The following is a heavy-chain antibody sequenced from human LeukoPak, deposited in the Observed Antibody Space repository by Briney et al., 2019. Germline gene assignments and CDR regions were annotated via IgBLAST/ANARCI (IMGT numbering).Heavy chain of an antibody. J-gene: IGHJ3*02. CDR3: VTATFIVVAILGFDI. CDR1: GYTLTELS. V-gene: IGHV1-24*01. D-gene: IGHD3-22*01. CDR2: FDSEDGEA. Sequence: ASVKVSCKVSGYTLTELSILWVRQAPGKGLEWMGGFDSEDGEAIYAQKFQGRVTMTEDTSTDTAYMELSSLESEDTAVYYCVTATFIVVAILGFDIWGQGTMVTVSP.